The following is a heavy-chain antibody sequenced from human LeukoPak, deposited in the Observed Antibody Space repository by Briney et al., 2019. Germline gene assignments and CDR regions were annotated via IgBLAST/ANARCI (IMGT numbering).Heavy chain of an antibody. D-gene: IGHD2-21*02. CDR2: INPSGGST. CDR1: GYTFTSYY. CDR3: ARDSSEVVTASGFDY. J-gene: IGHJ4*02. Sequence: ASVKVSCKASGYTFTSYYMHWVRQAPGQGLEWMGIINPSGGSTRYAQKFQGRVTMTRDTSTSTVYMELSSLRSEDTAVYYCARDSSEVVTASGFDYWGQGTLVTVSS. V-gene: IGHV1-46*01.